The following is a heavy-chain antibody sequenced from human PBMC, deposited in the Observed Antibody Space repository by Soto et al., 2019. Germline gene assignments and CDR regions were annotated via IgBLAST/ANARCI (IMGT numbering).Heavy chain of an antibody. CDR2: IYWNDYK. J-gene: IGHJ5*02. V-gene: IGHV2-5*01. Sequence: QITLRESGPPLVKPTQTLTLTCTFSGFSLSTRGVGVGWVRQPPGKALEWLALIYWNDYKHYSPSLRNRLTITKDTSKNQVVLTIANMDPVDTATYYCAHSPDILSVPTPIPWSDPWGPGTLVIVSS. CDR1: GFSLSTRGVG. CDR3: AHSPDILSVPTPIPWSDP. D-gene: IGHD2-2*01.